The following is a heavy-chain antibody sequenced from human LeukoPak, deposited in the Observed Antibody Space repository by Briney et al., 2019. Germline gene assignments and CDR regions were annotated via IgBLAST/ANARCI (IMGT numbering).Heavy chain of an antibody. CDR3: ARGEGRTRDIVLAPAASNWFDP. CDR2: INHSGST. Sequence: SETLSLTCAVYGGSFSGYDWSWIRQPPGKGLEWIWEINHSGSTNYNPSLKSRVTISVDTSKNQFSLKLRSVTAADTAVYYCARGEGRTRDIVLAPAASNWFDPWGQGTLVTVSS. CDR1: GGSFSGYD. V-gene: IGHV4-34*01. D-gene: IGHD2-2*01. J-gene: IGHJ5*02.